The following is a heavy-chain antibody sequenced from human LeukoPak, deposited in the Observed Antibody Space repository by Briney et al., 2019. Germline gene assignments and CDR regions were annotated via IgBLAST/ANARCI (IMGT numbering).Heavy chain of an antibody. CDR3: AGPMTTVTTMNAFDI. CDR2: IIPIFGTA. Sequence: SVKVSCKASGGTFSSYAISWVRQAPGQGLEWMGGIIPIFGTANYAQKFQGRVTITADESTSTAYMELSSLRSEDTAVYYCAGPMTTVTTMNAFDIWGQGTMVTVSS. V-gene: IGHV1-69*13. J-gene: IGHJ3*02. CDR1: GGTFSSYA. D-gene: IGHD4-17*01.